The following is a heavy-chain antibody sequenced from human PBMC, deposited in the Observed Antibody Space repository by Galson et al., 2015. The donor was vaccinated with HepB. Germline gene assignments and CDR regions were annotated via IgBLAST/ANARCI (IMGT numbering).Heavy chain of an antibody. CDR1: GYTFTSYA. Sequence: SVKVSCKASGYTFTSYAMHWVRQAPGQRLEWMGWINAGNGNTKYSQKFQGRVTITRDTSASTAYMELSSLRSEDTAVYYCARDRLTMVRGGFPRNWFDPWGQGTLVTVSS. V-gene: IGHV1-3*01. D-gene: IGHD3-10*01. CDR3: ARDRLTMVRGGFPRNWFDP. CDR2: INAGNGNT. J-gene: IGHJ5*02.